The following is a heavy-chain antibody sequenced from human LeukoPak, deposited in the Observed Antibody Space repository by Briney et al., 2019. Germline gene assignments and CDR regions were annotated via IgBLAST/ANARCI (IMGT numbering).Heavy chain of an antibody. CDR1: GYTFTSYG. J-gene: IGHJ4*02. V-gene: IGHV1-18*04. Sequence: ASVKVSCKASGYTFTSYGISWVRQAPGQGLEWMGWISAYNGNTNYAQKLQGRVTMTTDTSTSTAHMELRSLRSDDTAVYYCARDGRLTGPGGGFDYWGQGTLVTVSS. D-gene: IGHD3-16*01. CDR3: ARDGRLTGPGGGFDY. CDR2: ISAYNGNT.